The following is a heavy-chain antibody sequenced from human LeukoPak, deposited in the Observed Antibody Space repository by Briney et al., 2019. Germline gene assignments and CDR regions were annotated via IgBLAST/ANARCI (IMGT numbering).Heavy chain of an antibody. Sequence: GGSLRLSCAASGFTFSSYGMHWVRQAPGKGLEWVAFIRYDGSNKYYADSVKGRFTISRDNSKNTLYLQMNSLRAEDTAVYYCAKGHKYYYDSSGLWALVYWGQGTLVTVSS. CDR2: IRYDGSNK. J-gene: IGHJ4*02. CDR1: GFTFSSYG. CDR3: AKGHKYYYDSSGLWALVY. V-gene: IGHV3-30*02. D-gene: IGHD3-22*01.